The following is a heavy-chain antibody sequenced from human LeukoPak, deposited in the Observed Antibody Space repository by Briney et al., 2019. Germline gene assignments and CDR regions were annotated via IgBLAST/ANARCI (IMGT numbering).Heavy chain of an antibody. Sequence: SETLSLTCTVSGGSISSGGYYWSWIRQPPGKGLEWIGYIYHSGSTYYNPSLKSRVTISVDRSKNQFSLKLSSVTAADTAVYYCARGVRYCSSTSCPYYFDYWGQGTLVTVSS. V-gene: IGHV4-30-2*01. CDR1: GGSISSGGYY. D-gene: IGHD2-2*01. CDR3: ARGVRYCSSTSCPYYFDY. CDR2: IYHSGST. J-gene: IGHJ4*02.